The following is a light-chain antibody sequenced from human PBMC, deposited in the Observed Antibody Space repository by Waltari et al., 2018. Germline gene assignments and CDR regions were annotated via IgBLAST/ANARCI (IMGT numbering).Light chain of an antibody. CDR1: SSTTGGNS. CDR3: AAWDDSLSGVV. J-gene: IGLJ2*01. CDR2: SNN. V-gene: IGLV1-44*01. Sequence: QSVLTQPPSSSGTPGQRVTISCSGSSSTTGGNSVNWYQQFPGTAPKLLIYSNNQRPSGVPDRFSGSKSGTSASLAISGLQSEDESDYFCAAWDDSLSGVVFGGGTKLTVL.